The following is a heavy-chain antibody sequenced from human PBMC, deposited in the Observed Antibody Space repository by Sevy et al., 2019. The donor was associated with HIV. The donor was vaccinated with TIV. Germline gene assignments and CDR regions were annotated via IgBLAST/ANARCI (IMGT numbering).Heavy chain of an antibody. CDR3: AIIGGKYAGGMDI. Sequence: SETLSLTCAVYGGSFSGYYWSWIRQPPGKGLEWIGEINHRGSTNYNPSLKSRVTISVDTSKNQFSLKLSSVTAADTAVYYCAIIGGKYAGGMDIWGQGTTVTVSS. CDR1: GGSFSGYY. CDR2: INHRGST. V-gene: IGHV4-34*01. D-gene: IGHD3-16*01. J-gene: IGHJ6*02.